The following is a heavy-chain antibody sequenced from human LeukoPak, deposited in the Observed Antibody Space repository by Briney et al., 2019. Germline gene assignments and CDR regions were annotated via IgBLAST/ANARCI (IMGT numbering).Heavy chain of an antibody. CDR3: ARTYSGSYLAPDY. J-gene: IGHJ4*02. D-gene: IGHD1-26*01. CDR1: GFTFSSYS. Sequence: GGSLRLSCAASGFTFSSYSMNWVRQAPGKGPEWVSSISSSSSYIYYADSVKGRFTISRDNAKNSLYLQMNSLRAEDTAVYYCARTYSGSYLAPDYWGQGTLVTVSS. V-gene: IGHV3-21*01. CDR2: ISSSSSYI.